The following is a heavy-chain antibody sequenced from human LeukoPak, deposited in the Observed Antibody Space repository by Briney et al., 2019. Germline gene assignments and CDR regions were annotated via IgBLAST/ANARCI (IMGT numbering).Heavy chain of an antibody. CDR2: INPNSGGT. D-gene: IGHD2-2*02. V-gene: IGHV1-2*02. Sequence: GASVKVSCKASGYTFTGYYMHWVRQAPGQGLEWMGWINPNSGGTNYAQKFQGRVTMTRDTSISTAYMELSRLRSDDTAVYYCARGVGYCSSTSCYTSTYYFDYWGQGTLVTVSS. CDR3: ARGVGYCSSTSCYTSTYYFDY. J-gene: IGHJ4*02. CDR1: GYTFTGYY.